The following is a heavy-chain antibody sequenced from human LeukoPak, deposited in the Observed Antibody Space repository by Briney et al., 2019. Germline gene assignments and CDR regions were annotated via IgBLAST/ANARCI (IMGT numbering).Heavy chain of an antibody. Sequence: GGSLRLSCAASGFTFSNYAMSWVRQAPGKGLEWVSAISGPAGSWDYADVVKGRFTISRDNSKNTLFLQMNSLSPEDTAIYYFAKKVGLVSAPLYYFDVWSQGTLVTVSS. CDR3: AKKVGLVSAPLYYFDV. CDR1: GFTFSNYA. V-gene: IGHV3-23*01. D-gene: IGHD5/OR15-5a*01. CDR2: ISGPAGSW. J-gene: IGHJ4*02.